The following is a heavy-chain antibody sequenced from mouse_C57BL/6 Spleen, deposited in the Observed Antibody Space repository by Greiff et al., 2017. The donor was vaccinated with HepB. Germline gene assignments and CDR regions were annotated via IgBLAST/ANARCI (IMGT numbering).Heavy chain of an antibody. D-gene: IGHD2-1*01. V-gene: IGHV1-80*01. CDR1: GYAFSSYW. J-gene: IGHJ4*01. Sequence: QVQLKESGAELVKPGASVKISCKASGYAFSSYWMNWVKQRPGKGLEWIGQIYPGDGDTNYNGKFKGKATLTADKSSSTAYMQLSSLTSEDSAVYFCARGVYHYYAMDYWGQGTSVTVYS. CDR2: IYPGDGDT. CDR3: ARGVYHYYAMDY.